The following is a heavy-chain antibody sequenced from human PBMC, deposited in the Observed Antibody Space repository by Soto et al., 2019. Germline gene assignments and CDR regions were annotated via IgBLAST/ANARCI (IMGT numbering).Heavy chain of an antibody. CDR3: ARDKGLAYCGGDCYADAFDI. CDR1: GVTFSSYA. Sequence: GGSLKLSCAASGVTFSSYAMHWVRQAPGKGLEWVAVISYDGSNKYYADSVKGRFTISRDNSKNTLYLQMNSLRAEDTAVYHCARDKGLAYCGGDCYADAFDIWGQGTMLTVSS. J-gene: IGHJ3*02. D-gene: IGHD2-21*02. V-gene: IGHV3-30-3*01. CDR2: ISYDGSNK.